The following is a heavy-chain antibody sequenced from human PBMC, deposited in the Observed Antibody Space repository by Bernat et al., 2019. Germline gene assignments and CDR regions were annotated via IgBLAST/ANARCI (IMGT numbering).Heavy chain of an antibody. Sequence: QVQMVESGAEVKKPGASVKVSCKTSGYTFTNYGLVWVRQAPGQGLEWMGWISGYDGETNYAQKFRGRFTMTIDTSTSTAYMELRTLRSDDTAVYFCARLTGGGYYFDLWGRGTLVTVFS. V-gene: IGHV1-18*01. CDR1: GYTFTNYG. CDR3: ARLTGGGYYFDL. D-gene: IGHD7-27*01. CDR2: ISGYDGET. J-gene: IGHJ2*01.